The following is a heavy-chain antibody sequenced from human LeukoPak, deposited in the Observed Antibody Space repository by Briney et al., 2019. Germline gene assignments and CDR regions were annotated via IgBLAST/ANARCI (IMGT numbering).Heavy chain of an antibody. J-gene: IGHJ4*02. V-gene: IGHV3-7*01. Sequence: GGSLRLSCAASGFTFSSYWMSWVRQAPGKGLEWVANIKQDGSEKYYVDSVKGRFTVSRDNAKNTLYLQMNSLRAEDTAVYYCARDGPGGGLWIQLWSWFDYWGQGTLVTVSS. CDR1: GFTFSSYW. CDR3: ARDGPGGGLWIQLWSWFDY. CDR2: IKQDGSEK. D-gene: IGHD5-18*01.